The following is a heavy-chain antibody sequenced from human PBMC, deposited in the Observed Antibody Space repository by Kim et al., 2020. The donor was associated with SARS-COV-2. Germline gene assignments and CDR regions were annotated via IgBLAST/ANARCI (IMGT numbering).Heavy chain of an antibody. CDR3: AGERYSSGWYGEYYYYGMDV. CDR2: ISSSSSYI. D-gene: IGHD6-19*01. V-gene: IGHV3-21*01. J-gene: IGHJ6*02. CDR1: GFTFSSYS. Sequence: GGSLRLSCAASGFTFSSYSMNWVRQAPGKGLEWVSSISSSSSYIYYADSVKGRFTISRDNAKNSLYLQMNSLRAEDTAVYYCAGERYSSGWYGEYYYYGMDVWGQGTTVTVSS.